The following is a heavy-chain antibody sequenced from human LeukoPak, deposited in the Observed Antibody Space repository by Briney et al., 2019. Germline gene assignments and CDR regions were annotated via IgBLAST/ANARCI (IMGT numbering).Heavy chain of an antibody. J-gene: IGHJ4*02. Sequence: SETLSLTCTVSGGSVSSSSYYWSWIRQPPGKGLEWIGYIYYSGSTNYNPSLKSRVTISVDTSKNQFSLKLSSVTAADTAVYYCARGNSGYDLYFDYWGQGTLVTVSS. CDR1: GGSVSSSSYY. CDR2: IYYSGST. V-gene: IGHV4-61*01. D-gene: IGHD5-12*01. CDR3: ARGNSGYDLYFDY.